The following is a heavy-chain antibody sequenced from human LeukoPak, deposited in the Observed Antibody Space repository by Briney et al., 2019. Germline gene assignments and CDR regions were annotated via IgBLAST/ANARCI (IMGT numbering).Heavy chain of an antibody. CDR3: ARARGGSGSYGHFDS. CDR2: IYTSGST. Sequence: NPSETLSLTCTVSGDSISGYYWTWIRQPAGKGLEWIGRIYTSGSTNYIPSLKSRVTMSVDTSKNQFSLKMSSLTAADTAMYYCARARGGSGSYGHFDSWGQGTLVTVSS. J-gene: IGHJ4*02. V-gene: IGHV4-4*07. D-gene: IGHD1-26*01. CDR1: GDSISGYY.